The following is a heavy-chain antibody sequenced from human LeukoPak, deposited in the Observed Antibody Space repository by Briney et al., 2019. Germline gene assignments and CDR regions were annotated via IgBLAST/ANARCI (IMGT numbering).Heavy chain of an antibody. CDR1: GFTFSNYD. CDR3: ARDVSRGYLRPLDV. D-gene: IGHD5-18*01. V-gene: IGHV3-33*01. CDR2: IWYDGSNK. J-gene: IGHJ6*02. Sequence: LPGRSLRLSCAASGFTFSNYDMDWVSRAPDNGLEWVAVIWYDGSNKYYADSVKGRFTISRDISKNTLNLQMNSLRVEDTAVYYCARDVSRGYLRPLDVWGQGTTVTVSS.